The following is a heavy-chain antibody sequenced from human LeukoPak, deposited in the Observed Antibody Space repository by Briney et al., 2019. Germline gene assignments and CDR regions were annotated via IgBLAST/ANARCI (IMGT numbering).Heavy chain of an antibody. D-gene: IGHD6-19*01. CDR3: ARVGLDNTGWHISWFDP. CDR1: GFILSDYY. J-gene: IGHJ5*02. V-gene: IGHV3-11*01. CDR2: ITTNGAST. Sequence: GGSLRLSCAASGFILSDYYMTWVRQAPGKGLEWISYITTNGASTYYANSVKGRFTISRDNAQNSLFLQMNSLRAEDTAIYYCARVGLDNTGWHISWFDPWGQGTLVTVSS.